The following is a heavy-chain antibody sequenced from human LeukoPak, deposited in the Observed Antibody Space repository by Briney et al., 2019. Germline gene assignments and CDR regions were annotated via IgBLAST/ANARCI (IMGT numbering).Heavy chain of an antibody. CDR2: IIPIFGTA. J-gene: IGHJ5*02. CDR1: GGTFSSYA. V-gene: IGHV1-69*13. CDR3: ARSLEDWFDP. D-gene: IGHD3-3*01. Sequence: ASVKVSCKASGGTFSSYAISWVRQAPGQGLEWMGGIIPIFGTANYAQKFQGRVTITADESTSTAYMELSSLRSEDTAVYYCARSLEDWFDPWGQGTLVTVSS.